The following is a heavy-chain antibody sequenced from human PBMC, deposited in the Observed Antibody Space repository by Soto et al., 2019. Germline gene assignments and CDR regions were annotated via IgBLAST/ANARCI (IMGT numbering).Heavy chain of an antibody. CDR1: GFTFSSYW. D-gene: IGHD5-18*01. Sequence: LRLSCAASGFTFSSYWMSWVRQAPGKGLEWVANIKQDGSEKYYVDSVKGRFTISRDNAKNSLYLQMNSLRAEDTAVYYCARAPQLLPAFFDYWGQGTLVTVSS. V-gene: IGHV3-7*01. CDR3: ARAPQLLPAFFDY. J-gene: IGHJ4*02. CDR2: IKQDGSEK.